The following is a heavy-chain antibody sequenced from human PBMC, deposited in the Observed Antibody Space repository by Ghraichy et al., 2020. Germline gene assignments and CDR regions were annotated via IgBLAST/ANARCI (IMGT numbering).Heavy chain of an antibody. Sequence: SETLSLTCNVSGDSMNSYYWTWIRQSAGKGLEWIGRIYSSGSTNYNPSLKSRVSMSIDTSKSHFSLELTSVTAADTAVYYCARDPGGQGPLMRWGPGILVTVSS. CDR1: GDSMNSYY. CDR3: ARDPGGQGPLMR. V-gene: IGHV4-4*07. J-gene: IGHJ4*02. CDR2: IYSSGST. D-gene: IGHD1-1*01.